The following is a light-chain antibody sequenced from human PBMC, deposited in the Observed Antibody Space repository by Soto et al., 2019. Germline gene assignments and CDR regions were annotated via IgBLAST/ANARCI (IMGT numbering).Light chain of an antibody. V-gene: IGKV1-5*01. CDR1: QSISSW. J-gene: IGKJ1*01. Sequence: DIQMTQSPSALSASVGDGVTITCRASQSISSWLAWYQQKPGKAPKLLIYDASSLESGVPLRFSGSGSGTEFTLTISSLQPDDFATYYCQQYNTYWTFGQGTKVDI. CDR2: DAS. CDR3: QQYNTYWT.